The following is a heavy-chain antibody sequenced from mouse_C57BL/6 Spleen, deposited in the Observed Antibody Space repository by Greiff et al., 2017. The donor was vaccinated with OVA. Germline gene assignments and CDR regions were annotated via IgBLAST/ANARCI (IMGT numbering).Heavy chain of an antibody. CDR1: GYSFTGYF. J-gene: IGHJ2*01. D-gene: IGHD1-1*01. Sequence: EVQLVESGPELVKPGDSVKISCKASGYSFTGYFMNWVMQSHGKSLEWIGRINPYNGDTFYNQKFKGKATLTVDKSSSTAHMELRSLTSEDSAVYYCARNPDYYGSNYGYFDYWGQGTTLTVSS. CDR2: INPYNGDT. CDR3: ARNPDYYGSNYGYFDY. V-gene: IGHV1-20*01.